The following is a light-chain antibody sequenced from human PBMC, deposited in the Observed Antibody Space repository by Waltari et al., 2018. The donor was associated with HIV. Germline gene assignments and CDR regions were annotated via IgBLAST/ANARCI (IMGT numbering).Light chain of an antibody. Sequence: DIQMTQSPSSLSAAVGDRVTISCRGSQSINTYLNWYQQKPGEAPKLLTYTTSTLQSGVSARFSGSGSGTEFTLTISSLQPEDFATYYCQQSFNNPRAFGQGTKVEI. CDR2: TTS. CDR1: QSINTY. J-gene: IGKJ1*01. CDR3: QQSFNNPRA. V-gene: IGKV1-39*01.